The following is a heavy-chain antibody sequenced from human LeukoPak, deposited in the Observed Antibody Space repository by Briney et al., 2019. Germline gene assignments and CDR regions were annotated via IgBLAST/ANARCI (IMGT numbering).Heavy chain of an antibody. Sequence: SQTLSLTCAISGGSFTIYYWSWIRQPPGEGLEWIGKINHSGSTNYNPSLKSRVTMPVDTSKNQFSLKLSSVTAADTAVYYCARGRSIFGVVIPYLFDSWGQGTLVTVSS. D-gene: IGHD3-3*01. CDR3: ARGRSIFGVVIPYLFDS. V-gene: IGHV4-34*01. CDR2: INHSGST. J-gene: IGHJ4*02. CDR1: GGSFTIYY.